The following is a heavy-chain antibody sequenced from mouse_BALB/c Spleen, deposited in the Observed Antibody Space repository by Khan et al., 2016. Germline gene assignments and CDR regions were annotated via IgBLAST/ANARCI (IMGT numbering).Heavy chain of an antibody. CDR1: GFTFTDYY. J-gene: IGHJ1*01. CDR3: ARDGYYYGSRYWYFDV. V-gene: IGHV7-3*02. D-gene: IGHD1-1*01. CDR2: IRNKANGHTT. Sequence: EVELVEAGGGLVQPGGSLRLSCATSGFTFTDYYMSWVRQPPGKALEWLGFIRNKANGHTTEYSASVKGRFTISRDNSQSILYFQMNTLRAEDSATYYCARDGYYYGSRYWYFDVWGAGTTVTVSS.